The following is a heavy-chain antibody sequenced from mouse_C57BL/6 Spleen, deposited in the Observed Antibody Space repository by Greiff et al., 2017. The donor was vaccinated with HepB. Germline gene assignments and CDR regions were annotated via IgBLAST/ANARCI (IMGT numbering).Heavy chain of an antibody. J-gene: IGHJ2*01. V-gene: IGHV1-39*01. CDR2: INPNYGTT. D-gene: IGHD2-4*01. CDR3: AKYDYEAYFDY. Sequence: LVEPGASVKISCKASGYSFTDYNMNWVKQSNGKSLEWIGVINPNYGTTSYNQKFKGKATLTVDQSSSTAYMQLNSLTSEDSAVYYCAKYDYEAYFDYWGQGTTLTVSS. CDR1: GYSFTDYN.